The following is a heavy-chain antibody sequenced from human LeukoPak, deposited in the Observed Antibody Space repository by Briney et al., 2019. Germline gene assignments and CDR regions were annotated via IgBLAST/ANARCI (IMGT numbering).Heavy chain of an antibody. D-gene: IGHD6-13*01. CDR2: IYYSGST. V-gene: IGHV4-59*01. Sequence: SETLSLTCTVSGGSISSYYWSWIRQPPGKGLEWIGYIYYSGSTNYNSSLKSRVTISVDTSKNQFSLKLSSVTAADTAVYYCARDSSSWYGWDYFDYWGQGTLVTVSS. CDR1: GGSISSYY. J-gene: IGHJ4*02. CDR3: ARDSSSWYGWDYFDY.